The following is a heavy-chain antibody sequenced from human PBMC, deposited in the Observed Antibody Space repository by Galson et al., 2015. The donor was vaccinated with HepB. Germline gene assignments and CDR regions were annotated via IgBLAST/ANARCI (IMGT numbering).Heavy chain of an antibody. V-gene: IGHV2-5*02. CDR2: IYWDDDK. CDR1: GFSLSTSGVG. Sequence: PALVKPTQTLTLTCTFSGFSLSTSGVGVGWIRQPPGKALEWLALIYWDDDKRYSPSLKSRLTITKDTSKNQVVLTMTNMDPVDTATYYCAHETGGYSYGFTKPYYYYYGMDVWGQGTTVTVSS. D-gene: IGHD5-18*01. J-gene: IGHJ6*02. CDR3: AHETGGYSYGFTKPYYYYYGMDV.